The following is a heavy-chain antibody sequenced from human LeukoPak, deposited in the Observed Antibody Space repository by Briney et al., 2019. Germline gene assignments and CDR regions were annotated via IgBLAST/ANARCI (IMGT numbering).Heavy chain of an antibody. CDR2: FDPEDGET. V-gene: IGHV1-24*01. CDR3: ATNSEATVTQPDAFDI. D-gene: IGHD4-11*01. Sequence: ASVKVSCKVSGYTLTELSMHWVRQAPGKGLEWMGGFDPEDGETIYAQKFQGRVTMTEDTSTDTAYMELSSLRSEDTAVYYCATNSEATVTQPDAFDIWGQGTMVTVSS. J-gene: IGHJ3*02. CDR1: GYTLTELS.